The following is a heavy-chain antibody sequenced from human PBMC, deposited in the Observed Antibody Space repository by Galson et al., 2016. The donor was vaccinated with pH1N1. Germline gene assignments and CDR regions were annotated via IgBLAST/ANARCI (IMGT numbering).Heavy chain of an antibody. Sequence: SETLSLTCTVSGGSISTSNFYWGWIRQSPGKGLEWIGHIYYSGSIYYNPSPKSRVTISVATSKKQFTLNLNSVTAADTAVYYCARARKITRQTFWATADALRGGSGRFDYWGQGTLVTVSS. CDR3: ARARKITRQTFWATADALRGGSGRFDY. CDR2: IYYSGSI. CDR1: GGSISTSNFY. J-gene: IGHJ4*02. D-gene: IGHD3-10*01. V-gene: IGHV4-39*06.